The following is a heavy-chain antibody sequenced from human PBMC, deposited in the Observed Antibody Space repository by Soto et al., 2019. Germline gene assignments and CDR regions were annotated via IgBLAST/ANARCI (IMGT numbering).Heavy chain of an antibody. CDR1: GCSLSSHY. V-gene: IGHV4-59*11. CDR3: ARDAFDI. CDR2: IYYSGNT. J-gene: IGHJ3*02. Sequence: SETLCLTCTVAGCSLSSHYWTWIRQTPGKGLEWIGYIYYSGNTNYNPSLKSRVTISVDTSKNQFSLKLGSVTAADTAVYYCARDAFDIWGQGTMVTVSS.